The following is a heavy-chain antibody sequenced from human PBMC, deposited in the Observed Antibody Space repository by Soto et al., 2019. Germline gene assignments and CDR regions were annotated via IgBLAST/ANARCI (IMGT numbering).Heavy chain of an antibody. V-gene: IGHV3-7*01. CDR2: IKQDGSEK. Sequence: GGSLRLSCAASGFTFSSYWMSWVRQAPREGLEWVANIKQDGSEKYYVDSVKGRFTISRDNAKNSLYLQMNSLRAEDTAVYYCAREGGYSYGYEWGYFDYWGQGTLVIVSS. J-gene: IGHJ4*02. D-gene: IGHD5-18*01. CDR1: GFTFSSYW. CDR3: AREGGYSYGYEWGYFDY.